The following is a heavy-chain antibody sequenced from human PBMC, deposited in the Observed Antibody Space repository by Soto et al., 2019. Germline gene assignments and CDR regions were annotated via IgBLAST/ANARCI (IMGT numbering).Heavy chain of an antibody. Sequence: SETLSLTCTVSGGSISSYYWSWIRQPPGKGLEWIGYIYYSGSTNYNPSLKSRVTISVDTSKNQFSLKLSSVTAADTAVYYCARRFQNYDILTGYDAFDIWGQGTMVTVSS. CDR1: GGSISSYY. CDR3: ARRFQNYDILTGYDAFDI. V-gene: IGHV4-59*01. D-gene: IGHD3-9*01. CDR2: IYYSGST. J-gene: IGHJ3*02.